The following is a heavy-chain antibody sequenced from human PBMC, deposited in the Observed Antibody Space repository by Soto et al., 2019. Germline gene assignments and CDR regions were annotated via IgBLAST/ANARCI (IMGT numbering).Heavy chain of an antibody. CDR1: GFTVKDAW. D-gene: IGHD3-10*01. Sequence: EIQLVESGGGVIKPGESLTLSCAASGFTVKDAWMHWVRQTPGKGLEWVGLIRSQKDGGTTHYAAPVTDRFTISRDDSSNKLYLRMNRLTIEDTAVYYSTQLYRDDPWGQGTLVTVSS. V-gene: IGHV3-15*06. J-gene: IGHJ5*02. CDR2: IRSQKDGGTT. CDR3: TQLYRDDP.